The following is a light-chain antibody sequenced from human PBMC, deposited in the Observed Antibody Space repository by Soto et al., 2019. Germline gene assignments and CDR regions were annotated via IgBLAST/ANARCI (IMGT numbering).Light chain of an antibody. CDR2: KAS. CDR3: QHYNSYSEA. CDR1: QTISSW. Sequence: DIHMTQSPSTLSSFLGDRVPITCRASQTISSWLAWYQQKPGKAPKLLIYKASTLKSGVPSRFSGSGSGTEFTLTISSLQPDDFATYYCQHYNSYSEAFGQGTKVDIK. J-gene: IGKJ1*01. V-gene: IGKV1-5*03.